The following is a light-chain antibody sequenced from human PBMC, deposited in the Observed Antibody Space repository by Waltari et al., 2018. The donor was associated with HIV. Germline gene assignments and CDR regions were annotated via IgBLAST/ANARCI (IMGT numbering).Light chain of an antibody. CDR1: QDIGNY. J-gene: IGKJ4*01. CDR3: QQYSTYPLT. V-gene: IGKV1-8*01. CDR2: GAS. Sequence: AVRMTQSPSSLSASTGDRINITCRASQDIGNYLAWYQQKPLKAPKFLIYGASTLHSGVPSRFSGKGSGTDFTLTISCLQSEDFATYYCQQYSTYPLTFGGGTKVAVK.